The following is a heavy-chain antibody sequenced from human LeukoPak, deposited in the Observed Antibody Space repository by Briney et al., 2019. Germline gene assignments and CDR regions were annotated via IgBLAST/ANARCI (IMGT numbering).Heavy chain of an antibody. CDR3: ARDHFTSAAANWGYYYYYMDV. Sequence: PGGSLRLSCAASGITFSSYGMNWVRQAPGKGLEWVSYISSSSSTIYYADSVKGRFTISRDNAKNSLYLQMNSLRAEDTAVYYCARDHFTSAAANWGYYYYYMDVWGKGTTVTVSS. CDR1: GITFSSYG. D-gene: IGHD6-13*01. V-gene: IGHV3-48*01. J-gene: IGHJ6*03. CDR2: ISSSSSTI.